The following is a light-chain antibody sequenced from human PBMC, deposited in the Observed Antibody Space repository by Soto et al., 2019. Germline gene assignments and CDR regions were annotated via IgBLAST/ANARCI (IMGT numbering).Light chain of an antibody. V-gene: IGKV3-15*01. CDR1: QSVSGN. J-gene: IGKJ1*01. Sequence: EIVMTQSPATLSVSPGERATLSCRASQSVSGNLAWYQQKPGQAPRLLIYGASTRATGIPARFSGSGSGTESTLTISSLESEDFAVYYCQQYNNWPPSFGQGTKVEIK. CDR2: GAS. CDR3: QQYNNWPPS.